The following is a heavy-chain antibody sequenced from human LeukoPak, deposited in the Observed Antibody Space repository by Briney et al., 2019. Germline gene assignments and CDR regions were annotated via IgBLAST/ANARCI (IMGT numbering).Heavy chain of an antibody. CDR2: INHSGNT. V-gene: IGHV4-34*01. CDR3: ARDRVTMVRGVIINHHNWFDP. Sequence: SETLSLTCAVYGGSFSGYYWSWIRQPPGKGLEWIGEINHSGNTNYNPSLKSRVTMSLDTSKNQFSLNLSSVTAADTAVYYCARDRVTMVRGVIINHHNWFDPWGPGTLVTVSS. D-gene: IGHD3-10*01. J-gene: IGHJ5*02. CDR1: GGSFSGYY.